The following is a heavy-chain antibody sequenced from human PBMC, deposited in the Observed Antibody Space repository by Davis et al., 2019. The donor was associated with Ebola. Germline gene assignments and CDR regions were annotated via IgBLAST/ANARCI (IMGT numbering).Heavy chain of an antibody. J-gene: IGHJ6*02. CDR3: ASTGSHYYYGMDV. D-gene: IGHD3-10*01. V-gene: IGHV3-30-3*01. Sequence: GESLKISCAASGFTFSSYAMHWVRQAPGKGLEWVAVISYDGSNKYYADSVKGRFTISRDNSKNTLYLQMNSLRAEDTAVYYCASTGSHYYYGMDVWGQGTTVTVSS. CDR2: ISYDGSNK. CDR1: GFTFSSYA.